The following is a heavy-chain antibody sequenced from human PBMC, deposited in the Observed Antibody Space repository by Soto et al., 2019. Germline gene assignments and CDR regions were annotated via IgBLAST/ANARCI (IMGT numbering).Heavy chain of an antibody. J-gene: IGHJ3*01. CDR2: ISAYNGNT. V-gene: IGHV1-18*01. Sequence: ASVNLYCTASGYTFTSYGISWVRQAPGQGLEWMGWISAYNGNTNYAQKLQDRVTMTTDTSTSTAYMELRSLRSDHTAVYYCERERSKFFGEQADAFDRWGQGNMVIV. D-gene: IGHD3-3*01. CDR3: ERERSKFFGEQADAFDR. CDR1: GYTFTSYG.